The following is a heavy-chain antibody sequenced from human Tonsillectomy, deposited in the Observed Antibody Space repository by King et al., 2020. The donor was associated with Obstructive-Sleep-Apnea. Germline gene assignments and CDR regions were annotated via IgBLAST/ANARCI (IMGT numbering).Heavy chain of an antibody. D-gene: IGHD3-9*01. Sequence: VQLVESGGGLVQPGGSLRLSCAASGFTFSSYAMSWVRQAPGKGLEWVSAIGGSGGSTYYADSVKGRFTISRDNSKNTLYLQVNSLRAEDTAVYYCAKDSRHYDILTGTRHNWFDPWGQGTLVTVSS. CDR1: GFTFSSYA. V-gene: IGHV3-23*04. J-gene: IGHJ5*02. CDR2: IGGSGGST. CDR3: AKDSRHYDILTGTRHNWFDP.